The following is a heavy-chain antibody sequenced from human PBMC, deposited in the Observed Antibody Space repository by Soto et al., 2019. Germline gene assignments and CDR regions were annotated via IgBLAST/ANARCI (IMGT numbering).Heavy chain of an antibody. CDR3: AKVNQLLYEYYYGMDV. Sequence: GGSLRLSCAASGFTFSSYAMSWVRQAPGKGLEWVSAISGSGGSTYYADSVKGRFTISRDNSKNTLYLQMNSLRAEDTAVYYCAKVNQLLYEYYYGMDVWGQGTAVTVSS. V-gene: IGHV3-23*01. D-gene: IGHD2-2*02. CDR1: GFTFSSYA. CDR2: ISGSGGST. J-gene: IGHJ6*02.